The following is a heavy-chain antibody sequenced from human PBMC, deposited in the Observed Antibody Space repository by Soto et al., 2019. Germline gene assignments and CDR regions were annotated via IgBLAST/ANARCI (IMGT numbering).Heavy chain of an antibody. Sequence: QVQLVESGGSVVQPGRSLRLSCVASGFIFSSHAMYWVRQAPGKGLEWVAVTSYDGSFKFYADSVKGRFTISRDNSKNTLFLQMDSLRADDTAVYYCARKLINSWARGCIDYWAQGTLVTVSS. D-gene: IGHD2-8*01. CDR3: ARKLINSWARGCIDY. CDR1: GFIFSSHA. V-gene: IGHV3-30*04. CDR2: TSYDGSFK. J-gene: IGHJ4*02.